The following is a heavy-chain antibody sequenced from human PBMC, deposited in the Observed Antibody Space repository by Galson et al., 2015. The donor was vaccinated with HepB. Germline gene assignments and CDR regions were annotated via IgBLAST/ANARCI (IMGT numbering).Heavy chain of an antibody. J-gene: IGHJ5*02. CDR2: TYYRSKWYN. CDR1: GDSVSSNSAA. CDR3: ARGYSSGWYVHNWFDP. Sequence: CAISGDSVSSNSAAWNWIRQSPSRGLEWLGRTYYRSKWYNDYAVSVKSRITINPGTSKNQFSLQLNSVTPEDTAVYYCARGYSSGWYVHNWFDPWGQGTLVTVSS. D-gene: IGHD6-19*01. V-gene: IGHV6-1*01.